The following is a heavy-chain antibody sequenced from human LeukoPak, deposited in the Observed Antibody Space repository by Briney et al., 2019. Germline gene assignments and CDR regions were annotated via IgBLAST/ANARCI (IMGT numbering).Heavy chain of an antibody. CDR2: ISSSSSTI. J-gene: IGHJ4*02. CDR1: GFTFSNYG. CDR3: ARAVTSYYDSSGYD. Sequence: PGGSLRLSCAASGFTFSNYGMNWVRQAPGKGLEWVSYISSSSSTIYYADSVKGRFTISRDNAKNSLYLQMSSLRDEDTATYYCARAVTSYYDSSGYDWGQGTLVTVSS. V-gene: IGHV3-48*02. D-gene: IGHD3-22*01.